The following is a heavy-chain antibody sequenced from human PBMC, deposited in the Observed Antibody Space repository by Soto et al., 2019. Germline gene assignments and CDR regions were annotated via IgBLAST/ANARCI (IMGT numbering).Heavy chain of an antibody. V-gene: IGHV1-3*01. CDR2: INAGNGNT. CDR1: GYTFTSYA. D-gene: IGHD2-15*01. J-gene: IGHJ6*02. CDR3: ARDMDGDCSGGSCYNYYYYGMDV. Sequence: ASVKVSCKASGYTFTSYAMHWVCQAPGQRLEWMGWINAGNGNTKYPQKFQGRVTITRDTSASTAYMELSSLRSEDTAVYYCARDMDGDCSGGSCYNYYYYGMDVWGQGTTVTVSS.